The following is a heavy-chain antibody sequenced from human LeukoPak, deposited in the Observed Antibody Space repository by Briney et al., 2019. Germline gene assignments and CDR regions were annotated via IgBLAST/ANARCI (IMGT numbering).Heavy chain of an antibody. CDR3: AREASYYDFWSGYYFDY. CDR2: ISWNSGSI. D-gene: IGHD3-3*01. J-gene: IGHJ4*02. V-gene: IGHV3-9*01. CDR1: GFTFDDYA. Sequence: GRSLRLSCAASGFTFDDYAMHWVRQAPGKGLEWVSGISWNSGSIGYADSVKGRFTISRDNAKNLLYLQMNSLRAEDTAVYYCAREASYYDFWSGYYFDYWGQGTLVTVSS.